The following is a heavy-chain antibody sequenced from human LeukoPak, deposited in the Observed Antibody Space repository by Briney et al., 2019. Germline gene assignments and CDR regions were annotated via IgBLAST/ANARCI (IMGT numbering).Heavy chain of an antibody. CDR1: GGSISSSSYY. J-gene: IGHJ5*02. CDR2: IYYSGST. CDR3: ARGLQRYWFDP. D-gene: IGHD4-11*01. V-gene: IGHV4-39*07. Sequence: SETLSLTCTVSGGSISSSSYYWGWIRQPPGKGLEWIGSIYYSGSTYYNPSLKSRVTISVDTSKNQFSLKLSSVTAADTAVYYCARGLQRYWFDPWGQGTLVTVSS.